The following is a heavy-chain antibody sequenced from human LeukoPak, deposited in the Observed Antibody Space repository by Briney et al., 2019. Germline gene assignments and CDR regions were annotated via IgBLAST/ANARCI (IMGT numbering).Heavy chain of an antibody. CDR1: GFTFSSYA. V-gene: IGHV3-30*04. CDR3: ARDSSYYGSGSYYNFGYFDY. J-gene: IGHJ4*02. D-gene: IGHD3-10*01. CDR2: ISYDGSNK. Sequence: PGRSLRLSCAASGFTFSSYAMHWVRQAPGKGLEWVAVISYDGSNKYYADSVKGRFTISRDNSKNTLYLQMNSLRAEDTAVYYCARDSSYYGSGSYYNFGYFDYWGQGTLDTVSS.